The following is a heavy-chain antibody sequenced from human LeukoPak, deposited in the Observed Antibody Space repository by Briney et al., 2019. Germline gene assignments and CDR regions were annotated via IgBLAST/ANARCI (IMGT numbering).Heavy chain of an antibody. Sequence: SGTLSLTCAVSGGSISSSNWWSWVRQPPGKGLEWIGEIYHSGSTNYNPSLKSRVTISVDKSKNQFSLKLSSVTAADTAVYYCASRLYYDYVWGSYRYPFDYWGQGTLVTVSP. CDR1: GGSISSSNW. V-gene: IGHV4-4*02. CDR3: ASRLYYDYVWGSYRYPFDY. D-gene: IGHD3-16*02. J-gene: IGHJ4*02. CDR2: IYHSGST.